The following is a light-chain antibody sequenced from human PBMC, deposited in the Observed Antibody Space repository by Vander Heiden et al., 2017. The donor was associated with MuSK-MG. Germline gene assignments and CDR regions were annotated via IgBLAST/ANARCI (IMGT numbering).Light chain of an antibody. CDR3: AAWDDSLNVYV. CDR1: SSNIGSNT. Sequence: QSVLTQPPSASGTPGQRVTTSCSGSSSNIGSNTVNWYQQLPGTAPKLLIYRNNQRPSGVPDRFSGSKSGTSASLAISGLQSEDEADYYCAAWDDSLNVYVFGTGTKVTVL. V-gene: IGLV1-44*01. CDR2: RNN. J-gene: IGLJ1*01.